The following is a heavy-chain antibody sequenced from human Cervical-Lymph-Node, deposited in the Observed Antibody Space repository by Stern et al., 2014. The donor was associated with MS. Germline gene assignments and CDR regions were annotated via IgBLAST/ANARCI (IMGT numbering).Heavy chain of an antibody. J-gene: IGHJ6*02. CDR3: ATANYEFGYYGMDV. CDR2: ISWSGTKI. CDR1: GFAFDDYA. V-gene: IGHV3-9*01. D-gene: IGHD3-3*01. Sequence: EVQLEESGGGLVQPGRSLRLSCAAAGFAFDDYAMHWVRQAPGKGLEWDSGISWSGTKIGYADSVKGRFTISRDNAKNSLFLQMNNLRAEDTALYYCATANYEFGYYGMDVWGQGTAVTVS.